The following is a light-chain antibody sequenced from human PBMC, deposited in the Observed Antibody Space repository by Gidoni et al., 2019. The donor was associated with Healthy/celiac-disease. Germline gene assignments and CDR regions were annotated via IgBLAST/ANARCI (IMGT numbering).Light chain of an antibody. CDR3: MQALQTPIT. CDR2: LGS. V-gene: IGKV2-28*01. J-gene: IGKJ5*01. CDR1: QSLLHSNGYKY. Sequence: DIVMTQSPLSLPVTPGEPASISCRSSQSLLHSNGYKYLDWYLQKPGQSPHLLIYLGSSRASGVPDRFSGSGSGTDFTLKISRVEAEDVGVYYCMQALQTPITFXQXTRLEIK.